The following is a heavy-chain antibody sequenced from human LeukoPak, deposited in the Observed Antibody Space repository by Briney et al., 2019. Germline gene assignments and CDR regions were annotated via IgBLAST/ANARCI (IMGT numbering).Heavy chain of an antibody. CDR2: ITHTGST. J-gene: IGHJ3*02. V-gene: IGHV4-34*01. D-gene: IGHD6-13*01. CDR3: ARGSPAADDAFDI. Sequence: PSETLSLTCAVYGGSFSGYYWNWIRQPPGKGLEWIGDITHTGSTNDNPSLKGRVTASVDTSKNQFSLSLTSVTAADTALYYCARGSPAADDAFDIWGQGTLVTVSS. CDR1: GGSFSGYY.